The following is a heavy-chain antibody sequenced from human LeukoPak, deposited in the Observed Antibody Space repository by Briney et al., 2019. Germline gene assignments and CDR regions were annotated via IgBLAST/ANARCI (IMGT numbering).Heavy chain of an antibody. CDR3: ARRRRDAFDV. Sequence: GESLKTSCKVSREMFAFYWIAWVRQMPGKGLECMGIIWPEDSDTRYSPSFRGQVTISADKSIRTAFLQWNSLKASDTAMYYCARRRRDAFDVWGQGTMVTVSS. CDR2: IWPEDSDT. J-gene: IGHJ3*01. CDR1: REMFAFYW. V-gene: IGHV5-51*01.